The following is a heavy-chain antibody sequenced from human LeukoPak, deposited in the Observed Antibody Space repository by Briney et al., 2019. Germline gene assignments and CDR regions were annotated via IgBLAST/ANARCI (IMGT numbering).Heavy chain of an antibody. Sequence: KTGGPLRLSCAASVFTFSLYAMNGVRQAPGKGLEWVSYINDDSSDIHYADSVKGRFTISRDNARNTLYLQLSSLRAEDTAVYYCARDTFQPGLIDSWGQGTLVTVSS. CDR2: INDDSSDI. CDR1: VFTFSLYA. D-gene: IGHD2-2*01. V-gene: IGHV3-21*05. CDR3: ARDTFQPGLIDS. J-gene: IGHJ4*02.